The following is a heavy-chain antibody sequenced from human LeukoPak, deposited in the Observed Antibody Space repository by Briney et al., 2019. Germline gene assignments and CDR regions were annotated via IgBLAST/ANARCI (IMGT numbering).Heavy chain of an antibody. CDR2: ISHSGSSI. CDR3: AMALDY. Sequence: GGSLRLSCVASGFTFSNYLMNWVRQAPGKGLEWVSGISHSGSSIYYADSVKGRFTISRDDSKNTLYLQMDRLRVEDTAVYYCAMALDYWGQGTLVTVSS. J-gene: IGHJ4*02. V-gene: IGHV3-23*01. CDR1: GFTFSNYL.